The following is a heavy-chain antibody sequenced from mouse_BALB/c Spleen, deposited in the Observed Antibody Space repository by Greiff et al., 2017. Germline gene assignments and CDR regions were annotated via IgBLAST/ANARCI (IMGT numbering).Heavy chain of an antibody. V-gene: IGHV1S29*02. D-gene: IGHD2-2*01. Sequence: EVKLQESGPELVKPGASVKISCKASGYTFTDYNMHWVKQSHGKSLEWIGYIYPYNGGTGYNQKFKSKATLTVDNSSSTAYMELRSLTSEDSAVYYCASGYGYSYAMDYWGQGTSVTVSS. J-gene: IGHJ4*01. CDR3: ASGYGYSYAMDY. CDR2: IYPYNGGT. CDR1: GYTFTDYN.